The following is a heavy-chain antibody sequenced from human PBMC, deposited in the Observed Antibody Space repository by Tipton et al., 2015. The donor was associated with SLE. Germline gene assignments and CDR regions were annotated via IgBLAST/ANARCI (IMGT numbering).Heavy chain of an antibody. D-gene: IGHD1-20*01. J-gene: IGHJ3*02. CDR3: ARETRGNWYRRDVFDI. V-gene: IGHV4-59*12. CDR2: IYYSGST. Sequence: TLSLTCSVSASITSYSWSWIRQPPGKGLEWIGSIYYSGSTYYNPSLKSRVTISVDTSKNQFSLKLSSVTAADTAVYYCARETRGNWYRRDVFDIWGQGTMVTVSS. CDR1: ASITSYS.